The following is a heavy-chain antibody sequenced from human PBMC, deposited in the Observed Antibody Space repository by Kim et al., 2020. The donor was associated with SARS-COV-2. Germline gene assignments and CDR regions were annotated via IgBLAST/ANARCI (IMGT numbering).Heavy chain of an antibody. CDR3: ARHLDDDGFEF. Sequence: GESLKISCQASGYSFSSYWIAWVRQMPGKGLEWMGRIDPSDSYTNYNPSFEGHVTISADKSFRTAYLHLNSLKASDTAIYYCARHLDDDGFEFWGQGTLV. V-gene: IGHV5-10-1*01. CDR1: GYSFSSYW. CDR2: IDPSDSYT. J-gene: IGHJ4*02. D-gene: IGHD1-1*01.